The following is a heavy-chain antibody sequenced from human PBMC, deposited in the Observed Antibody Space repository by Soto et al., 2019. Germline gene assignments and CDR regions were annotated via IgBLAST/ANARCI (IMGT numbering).Heavy chain of an antibody. CDR3: ARDAPGAAPY. V-gene: IGHV4-31*03. Sequence: QVQLQESGPGLVKPSQTLSLTCTVSGGPIINGDSYLNWIRQHPEKGLEGMGYINYRGTTNYNPALKSRIIISIATSKNQFSLRLTSVTAADTAVYYCARDAPGAAPYWGQGTLVTVSS. D-gene: IGHD6-13*01. CDR2: INYRGTT. J-gene: IGHJ4*02. CDR1: GGPIINGDSY.